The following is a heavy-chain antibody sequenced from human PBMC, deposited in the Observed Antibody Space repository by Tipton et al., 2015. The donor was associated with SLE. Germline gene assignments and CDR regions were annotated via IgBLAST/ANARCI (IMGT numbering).Heavy chain of an antibody. V-gene: IGHV4-38-2*01. CDR2: IHYSGST. CDR3: ARVEGWGGYPDGFDV. Sequence: GLVKPSETLSLTCAVSGFSISSDNYWAWLRQAPGKGLEWIATIHYSGSTYYKSSLKSRVTISMDTSKNQFSLRLRSVTAADTAVYYCARVEGWGGYPDGFDVWGQGTMVTVSS. D-gene: IGHD3-10*01. J-gene: IGHJ3*01. CDR1: GFSISSDNY.